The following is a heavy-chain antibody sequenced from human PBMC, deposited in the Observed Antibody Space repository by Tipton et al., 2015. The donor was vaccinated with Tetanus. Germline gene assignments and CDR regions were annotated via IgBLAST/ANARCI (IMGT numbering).Heavy chain of an antibody. CDR3: ARIGWLQQNKPAFDI. V-gene: IGHV4-61*01. Sequence: LRLSCTVSGGSISSGSYYWTWIRQPPGRGLEWIGYVHYSGSTNYSPSLRSRVTLSVDTSKNQFSLKLSSVTAADTAVYYCARIGWLQQNKPAFDIWGRGTVVTVSS. CDR2: VHYSGST. D-gene: IGHD6-19*01. CDR1: GGSISSGSYY. J-gene: IGHJ3*02.